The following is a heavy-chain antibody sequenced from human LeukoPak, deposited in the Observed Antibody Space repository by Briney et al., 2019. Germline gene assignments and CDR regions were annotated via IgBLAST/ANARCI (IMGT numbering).Heavy chain of an antibody. CDR1: GFTFSSYS. Sequence: GGSLRLSCAASGFTFSSYSMNWVRQAPGKGPEWVSSISSSSSYIYYADSVKGRFTISRDNAKNSLYLQMNSLRAEDTAVYYCARDRHYYDSSGYAFDIWGQGTMVTVSS. D-gene: IGHD3-22*01. CDR3: ARDRHYYDSSGYAFDI. V-gene: IGHV3-21*01. J-gene: IGHJ3*02. CDR2: ISSSSSYI.